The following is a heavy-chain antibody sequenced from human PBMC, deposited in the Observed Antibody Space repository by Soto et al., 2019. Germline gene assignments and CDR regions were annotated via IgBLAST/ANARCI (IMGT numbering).Heavy chain of an antibody. CDR2: IYGVDDK. CDR1: GFSLTTSGVG. CDR3: AHRHYYGSGNLGMDV. J-gene: IGHJ6*02. V-gene: IGHV2-5*02. Sequence: QITLKESGPTLVIPTQTLTLTCTFSGFSLTTSGVGVGWIRQPPGKALEWLALIYGVDDKRYSPSLKSRLTITGDTSKNQVVLTMTNMDPVDTATYYCAHRHYYGSGNLGMDVWGQGTTVTVSS. D-gene: IGHD3-10*01.